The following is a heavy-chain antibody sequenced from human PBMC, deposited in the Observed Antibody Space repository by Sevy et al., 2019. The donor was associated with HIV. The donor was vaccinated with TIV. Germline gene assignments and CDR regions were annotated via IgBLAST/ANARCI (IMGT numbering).Heavy chain of an antibody. Sequence: ASVKVSCKASGYTFTSYGISWVRQAPGQGLEWMGWISAYNGNTNYAQKLQGRVTMTTDTSTSTAYMELRSLRSDDTAVYYGARDSPRGGVRGVIDYYYMDVWGKGTTVTVSS. CDR1: GYTFTSYG. CDR3: ARDSPRGGVRGVIDYYYMDV. J-gene: IGHJ6*03. CDR2: ISAYNGNT. D-gene: IGHD3-10*01. V-gene: IGHV1-18*04.